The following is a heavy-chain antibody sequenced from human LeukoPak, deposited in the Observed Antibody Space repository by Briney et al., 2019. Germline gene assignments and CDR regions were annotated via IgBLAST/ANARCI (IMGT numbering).Heavy chain of an antibody. CDR3: ARHGNVLGILTGSDDAFDI. Sequence: PSETLSLTCTVSGGSISSYYWSWIRQPAGKGLEWIGRIYTSGSTNYNPSLKSRVTMSVDTSKNQFSLKLSSVTAADTAVYYCARHGNVLGILTGSDDAFDICGQGTMVTVSS. V-gene: IGHV4-4*07. CDR2: IYTSGST. D-gene: IGHD3-9*01. J-gene: IGHJ3*02. CDR1: GGSISSYY.